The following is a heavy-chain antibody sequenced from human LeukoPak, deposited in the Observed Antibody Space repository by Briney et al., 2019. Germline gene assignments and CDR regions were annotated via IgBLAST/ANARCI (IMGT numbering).Heavy chain of an antibody. D-gene: IGHD3-3*01. CDR2: IYYSGST. V-gene: IGHV4-39*07. Sequence: SETLSLTCTVSGGSISSSSYYWGWICQPPGKGLEWIGSIYYSGSTYYNPSLKSRVTISVDTSKNQFSLKLSSVTAADTAVYYCARDNGGTFFWSGYFNWFDPWGQGTLVTVSS. CDR3: ARDNGGTFFWSGYFNWFDP. J-gene: IGHJ5*02. CDR1: GGSISSSSYY.